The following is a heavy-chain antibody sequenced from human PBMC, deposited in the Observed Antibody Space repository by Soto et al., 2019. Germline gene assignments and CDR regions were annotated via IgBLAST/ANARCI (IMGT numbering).Heavy chain of an antibody. Sequence: QVQLVESGGGVVQPGRSLRLSCAASGFTFSSYGMHWVRQAPGKGLEWVAVISYDGSNKYYADSVKGRFTISRDNSKNTLYLQMNSLRAEDTAVYYCAKGLSVPLYGSWFDPWGQGTLVTVSS. CDR2: ISYDGSNK. D-gene: IGHD4-17*01. CDR1: GFTFSSYG. CDR3: AKGLSVPLYGSWFDP. J-gene: IGHJ5*02. V-gene: IGHV3-30*18.